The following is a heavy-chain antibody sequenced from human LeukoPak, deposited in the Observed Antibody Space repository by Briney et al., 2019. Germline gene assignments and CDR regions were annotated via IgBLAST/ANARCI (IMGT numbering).Heavy chain of an antibody. CDR2: ISSSSSTI. Sequence: QPGGSLRLSYAASGFTFSSHSMNWVRQAPGKGLEWVSYISSSSSTIYYADSVKGRFTISRDNAKNSLYLQMNSLRAEDTAVYYCAREPVGYYYYMDVWGKGTTVTVSS. D-gene: IGHD4-23*01. V-gene: IGHV3-48*01. J-gene: IGHJ6*03. CDR3: AREPVGYYYYMDV. CDR1: GFTFSSHS.